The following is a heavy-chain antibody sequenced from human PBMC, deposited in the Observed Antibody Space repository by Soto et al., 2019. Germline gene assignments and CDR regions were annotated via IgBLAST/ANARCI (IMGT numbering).Heavy chain of an antibody. CDR2: ISSSGETT. Sequence: EVQLLESGGGLVQPGVSLRLSCAASGFTFSSFAMTWVRQAPGEGLEWVSSISSSGETTYYPDSVKGRFTISRDISKNMVYLQMTSLRAEDTAVYFCVQDWTGNSCPCMVVWGQGTTVTVSS. D-gene: IGHD6-13*01. V-gene: IGHV3-23*01. J-gene: IGHJ6*02. CDR1: GFTFSSFA. CDR3: VQDWTGNSCPCMVV.